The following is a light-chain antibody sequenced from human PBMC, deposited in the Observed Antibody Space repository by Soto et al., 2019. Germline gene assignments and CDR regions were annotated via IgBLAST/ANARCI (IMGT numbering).Light chain of an antibody. CDR1: QSVSSSY. Sequence: DIVLTQSPGTLSLSPGERATLFCRASQSVSSSYLAWYQQKPGQAPRLLIYGASSRATGIPDRFSGSGSGTLFTLTISRLEPEDFAVYYCQQYGRSPPITFGQGTRLEIK. CDR2: GAS. V-gene: IGKV3-20*01. J-gene: IGKJ5*01. CDR3: QQYGRSPPIT.